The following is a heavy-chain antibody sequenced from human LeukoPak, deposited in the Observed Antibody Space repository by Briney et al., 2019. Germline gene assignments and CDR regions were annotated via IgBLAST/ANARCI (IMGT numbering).Heavy chain of an antibody. CDR2: IIPIFGTA. V-gene: IGHV1-69*01. D-gene: IGHD2-15*01. J-gene: IGHJ4*02. Sequence: SVKVSCKASGGTFSSYAISWVRQALGQGLEWMGGIIPIFGTANYAQKFQGRVTITADESTSTAYMELSSLRSVDTAVYYCARLCSGGSCYSGAFGYWGQGTLVTVSS. CDR1: GGTFSSYA. CDR3: ARLCSGGSCYSGAFGY.